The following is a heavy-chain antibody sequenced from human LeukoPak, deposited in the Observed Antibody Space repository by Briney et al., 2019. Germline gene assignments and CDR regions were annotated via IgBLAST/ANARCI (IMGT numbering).Heavy chain of an antibody. Sequence: PGGSLRLSCAASGFTVTNTCMSWVRQAPGKGLEWVSAISGSGGSTYYADSVKGRFTISRDNSKNTLYLQMNSLRAEDTAVYYCAKGLLPLPGEEAFDIWGQGTMVTVSS. J-gene: IGHJ3*02. CDR2: ISGSGGST. CDR3: AKGLLPLPGEEAFDI. V-gene: IGHV3-23*01. CDR1: GFTVTNTC. D-gene: IGHD3-16*01.